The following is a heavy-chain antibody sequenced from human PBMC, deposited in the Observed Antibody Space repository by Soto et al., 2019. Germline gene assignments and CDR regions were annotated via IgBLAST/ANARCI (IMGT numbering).Heavy chain of an antibody. J-gene: IGHJ3*01. Sequence: GGSLRLSCAASGLTFSGYAMTWVRQAPGKGLEWVSTISGSGDDTYYAGSVKGRFIISRDNSKNTLFLLMNSLSAEDTAVYHCAKRFGSGYYSAFDVWGQGTMVTVSS. D-gene: IGHD3-22*01. V-gene: IGHV3-23*01. CDR2: ISGSGDDT. CDR1: GLTFSGYA. CDR3: AKRFGSGYYSAFDV.